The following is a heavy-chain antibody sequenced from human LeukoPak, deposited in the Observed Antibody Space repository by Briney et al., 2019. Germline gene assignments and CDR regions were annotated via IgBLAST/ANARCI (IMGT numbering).Heavy chain of an antibody. J-gene: IGHJ4*02. CDR1: GGSLSSSSYY. V-gene: IGHV4-39*01. D-gene: IGHD1-26*01. CDR2: IYYSGST. Sequence: SETLSLTCTVSGGSLSSSSYYWGWIRQPPGKGLEWIGSIYYSGSTYYNPSLKSRVTISVDTSKNQFSLKLSSVTAADTAVYYCARHLSVYSGSYFLNFDYWGQGTLVTVSS. CDR3: ARHLSVYSGSYFLNFDY.